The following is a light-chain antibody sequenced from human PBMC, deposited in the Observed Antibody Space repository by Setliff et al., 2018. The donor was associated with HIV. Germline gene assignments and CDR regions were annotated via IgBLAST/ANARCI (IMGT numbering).Light chain of an antibody. CDR2: EVT. CDR3: SSYTSSSTDIYV. J-gene: IGLJ1*01. CDR1: SSDVGGYNY. V-gene: IGLV2-14*01. Sequence: QCALTQPASVSGSPGQSITISCTGTSSDVGGYNYVSWYQQHPGKAPKLMIYEVTNRPSGVSNRFSGSKFGNTASLTISGLQADDEADYYCSSYTSSSTDIYVFGTGTKVTVL.